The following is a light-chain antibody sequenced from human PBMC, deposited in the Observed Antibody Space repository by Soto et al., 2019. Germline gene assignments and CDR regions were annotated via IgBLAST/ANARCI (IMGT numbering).Light chain of an antibody. CDR1: SSDVGGYKY. CDR2: DIR. V-gene: IGLV2-14*03. J-gene: IGLJ1*01. CDR3: SSYTSSSTRV. Sequence: QSALTQPASVSGSPGQSITISCTGTSSDVGGYKYISWYQQHPGKAPKLLIYDIRNRPSGVSDRFSGSKSGITASLTISGLQAEDEADYYCSSYTSSSTRVFGSGTKVTVL.